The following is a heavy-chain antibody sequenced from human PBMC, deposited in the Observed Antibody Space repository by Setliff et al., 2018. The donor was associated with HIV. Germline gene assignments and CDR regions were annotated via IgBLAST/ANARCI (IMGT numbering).Heavy chain of an antibody. V-gene: IGHV1-18*01. J-gene: IGHJ5*02. Sequence: ASVKVSCKASGYTFTSYGISWVRQAPGQGLEWMGWISAYSGNTNYAQKLQGRVTMTTDTSTSTAYMELRSLRSDDTAVYYCARSDYYDSSGYSWFDPWGQGTLVTVSS. CDR2: ISAYSGNT. D-gene: IGHD3-22*01. CDR3: ARSDYYDSSGYSWFDP. CDR1: GYTFTSYG.